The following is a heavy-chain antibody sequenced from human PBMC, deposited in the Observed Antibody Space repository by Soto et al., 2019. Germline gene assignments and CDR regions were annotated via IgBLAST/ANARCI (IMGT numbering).Heavy chain of an antibody. D-gene: IGHD1-20*01. CDR2: INNNGDTI. CDR3: ARDVAYNRQDY. J-gene: IGHJ4*02. CDR1: KFPFSAYA. Sequence: PGGSLRLSCSAFKFPFSAYAMHWFRQAPGKGLEYVSGINNNGDTIYYADSAKGRFTISRDNAKNSLFLQIDSLTADDTAVYYCARDVAYNRQDYWGLGTLVTVSS. V-gene: IGHV3-64*04.